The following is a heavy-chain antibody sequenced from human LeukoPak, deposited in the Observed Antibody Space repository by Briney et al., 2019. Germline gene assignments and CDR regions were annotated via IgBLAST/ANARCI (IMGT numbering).Heavy chain of an antibody. CDR1: GYTFTSYG. Sequence: ASVKVSCKASGYTFTSYGISWVRQAPGQGLERMGWISAYNGNTNYAQKLQGRVTMTTDTSTSTAYMELRSLRSDDTAVYYCASSLTIFGVVISYAFDIWGQGTMVTVSS. CDR3: ASSLTIFGVVISYAFDI. D-gene: IGHD3-3*01. CDR2: ISAYNGNT. J-gene: IGHJ3*02. V-gene: IGHV1-18*01.